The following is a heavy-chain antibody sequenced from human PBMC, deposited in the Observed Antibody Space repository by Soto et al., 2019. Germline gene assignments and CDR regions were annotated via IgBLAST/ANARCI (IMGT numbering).Heavy chain of an antibody. CDR3: VKVRPRDGSNIHYDS. D-gene: IGHD2-15*01. J-gene: IGHJ5*01. V-gene: IGHV3-9*01. CDR2: ITWDSGNM. CDR1: GFTFDDYS. Sequence: EVQLVQSGGGLVQPGRSLRLSCEASGFTFDDYSLHWVRQAPGKGLEWVSGITWDSGNMNYADSVKGRFTISRDNGQNSLHLQMNSLRPEDTAVYFCVKVRPRDGSNIHYDSWGQGSLVTVSP.